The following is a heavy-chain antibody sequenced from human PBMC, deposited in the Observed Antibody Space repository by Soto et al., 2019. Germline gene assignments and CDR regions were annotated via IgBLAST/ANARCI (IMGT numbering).Heavy chain of an antibody. J-gene: IGHJ4*02. Sequence: EVQLLQSGGGLVQPGGSLRLSCAASAFNFSGSSMSWVRQAPGKGLHWVSGISRTGGRTFYTDSVKGRFTISRDNSDNTLHLQMNRLRVEDRALYYCATYDFWGFDYWGQGIVVTVSS. D-gene: IGHD3-3*01. V-gene: IGHV3-23*01. CDR3: ATYDFWGFDY. CDR2: ISRTGGRT. CDR1: AFNFSGSS.